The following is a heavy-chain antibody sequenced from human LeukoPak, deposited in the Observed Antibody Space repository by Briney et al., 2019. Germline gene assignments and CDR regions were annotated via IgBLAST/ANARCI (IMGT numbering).Heavy chain of an antibody. Sequence: AGGSLRLSCAASGFTFSSYAMSWVRQAPGKGLEWVSAISGSGGSTSYADSVKGRLTISRDNSKNTLYLQRTSLRAEDTALYYCAKRASARSSTSYYFDYWGQGTLVTVSS. D-gene: IGHD2-2*01. CDR3: AKRASARSSTSYYFDY. V-gene: IGHV3-23*01. CDR1: GFTFSSYA. CDR2: ISGSGGST. J-gene: IGHJ4*02.